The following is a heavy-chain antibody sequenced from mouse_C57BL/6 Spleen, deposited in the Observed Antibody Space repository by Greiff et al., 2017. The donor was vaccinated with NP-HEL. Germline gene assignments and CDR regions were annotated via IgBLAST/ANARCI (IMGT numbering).Heavy chain of an antibody. CDR1: GYSITSGYY. Sequence: EVKLPESGPGLVKPSQSLSLTCSVTGYSITSGYYWNWIRQFPGNKLEWMGYISYDGSNNYNPSLKNRISITRDTSKNQFFLKLNSVTTEDTATYYCARDGSRYAWFAYWGQGTLVTVSA. V-gene: IGHV3-6*01. CDR3: ARDGSRYAWFAY. CDR2: ISYDGSN. J-gene: IGHJ3*01. D-gene: IGHD1-1*01.